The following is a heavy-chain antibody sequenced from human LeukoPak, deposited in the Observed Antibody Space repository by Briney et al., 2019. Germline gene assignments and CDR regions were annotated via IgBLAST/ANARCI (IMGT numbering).Heavy chain of an antibody. D-gene: IGHD2-15*01. CDR3: ARDRGGGSFDY. V-gene: IGHV3-7*01. Sequence: GGSLRLSCAASGFTFSTYWMSWVRQAPGKGLESVAKIKEDGSDKYYVDSVKGRFTISRDNGKNSLYLQMNSLRAEDTAVYYCARDRGGGSFDYWGQGTLVTVSS. CDR2: IKEDGSDK. J-gene: IGHJ4*02. CDR1: GFTFSTYW.